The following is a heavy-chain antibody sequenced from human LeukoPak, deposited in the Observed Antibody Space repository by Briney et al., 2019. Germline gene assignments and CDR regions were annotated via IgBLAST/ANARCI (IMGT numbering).Heavy chain of an antibody. D-gene: IGHD6-6*01. V-gene: IGHV3-7*01. CDR1: GFIFTNYF. Sequence: PGGSLRLSCAASGFIFTNYFMSWVRQAPGKGLEWVASIRQDGSEKHYVDSVEGRFTISRDNAKNSLHLQMNSLRAEDTAVYYCAKGSSRPPNAFDIWGQGTLVTVSS. J-gene: IGHJ3*02. CDR2: IRQDGSEK. CDR3: AKGSSRPPNAFDI.